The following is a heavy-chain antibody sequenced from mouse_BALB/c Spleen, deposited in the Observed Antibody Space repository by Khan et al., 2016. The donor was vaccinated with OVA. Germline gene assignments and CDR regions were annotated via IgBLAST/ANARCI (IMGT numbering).Heavy chain of an antibody. CDR1: GYSITSGYG. D-gene: IGHD1-2*01. CDR2: ITYSGST. CDR3: ARTARIKY. J-gene: IGHJ2*01. Sequence: EVQLQQSGPGLVKPSQSLSLTCTVTGYSITSGYGCNLIRQFPGNILEWMGYITYSGSTNYNPSLKSRISITRDTSKNQFFLQLNSVTTEDTATYYCARTARIKYWGQGTTLTVAS. V-gene: IGHV3-1*02.